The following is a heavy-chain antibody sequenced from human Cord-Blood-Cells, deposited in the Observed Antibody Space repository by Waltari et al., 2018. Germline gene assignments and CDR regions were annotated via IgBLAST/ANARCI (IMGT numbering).Heavy chain of an antibody. D-gene: IGHD1-26*01. V-gene: IGHV3-74*01. CDR3: ARYNSGSYYWDDY. CDR2: SNSDGSST. CDR1: GFTFRTYW. J-gene: IGHJ4*02. Sequence: EVQLVESGGGLVQPGGSLSLFCAASGFTFRTYWMHWVRQAPGKGLVWVSRSNSDGSSTSYADSVKGRFTISRDNAKNTLYLQMNSLRAEDTAVYYFARYNSGSYYWDDYWGQGTLVTVSS.